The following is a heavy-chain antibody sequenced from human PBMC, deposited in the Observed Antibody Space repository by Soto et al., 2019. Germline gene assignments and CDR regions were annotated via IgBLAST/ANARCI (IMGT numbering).Heavy chain of an antibody. CDR1: GGTFSSYT. CDR2: IIPIFGVT. J-gene: IGHJ4*02. D-gene: IGHD3-10*01. V-gene: IGHV1-69*04. CDR3: VRDWESTTQTWGFGDS. Sequence: QVQVVQSGAEVKKPGSSVKVSCKASGGTFSSYTITWVRQAPGQGLEWLGRIIPIFGVTNYAQKFQDRLTMCADRPTTTAYMELSSLTSADTAVYYCVRDWESTTQTWGFGDSWGQGTLVTVSS.